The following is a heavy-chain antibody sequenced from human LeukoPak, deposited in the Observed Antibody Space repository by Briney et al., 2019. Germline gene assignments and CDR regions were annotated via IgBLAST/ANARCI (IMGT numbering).Heavy chain of an antibody. CDR3: ARGVSGESHDAFDI. V-gene: IGHV1-2*02. Sequence: ASVKVSCKASGYTFTGYYMHWVRQAPGQGLEWMGWINPNSGGTNYAQKFQGRVTMTRDTSISTAYMELSRLRSDDTAVYYCARGVSGESHDAFDIWGQGTMVTVSS. J-gene: IGHJ3*02. D-gene: IGHD1-26*01. CDR1: GYTFTGYY. CDR2: INPNSGGT.